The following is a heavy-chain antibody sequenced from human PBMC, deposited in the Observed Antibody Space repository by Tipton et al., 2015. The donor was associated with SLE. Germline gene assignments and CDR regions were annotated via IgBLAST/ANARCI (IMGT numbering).Heavy chain of an antibody. CDR1: GDSVGTNY. V-gene: IGHV4-4*07. Sequence: TLSLTCTVSGDSVGTNYWNWIRQPAGKGLEWIGRLYGSGSPTHYNPSLEGRVTVSVDTSQNQVSLKLTSVTAADTAVHYCARIRPGHGDPFDFWGQGTLVTVSS. J-gene: IGHJ4*02. CDR2: LYGSGSPT. D-gene: IGHD4-17*01. CDR3: ARIRPGHGDPFDF.